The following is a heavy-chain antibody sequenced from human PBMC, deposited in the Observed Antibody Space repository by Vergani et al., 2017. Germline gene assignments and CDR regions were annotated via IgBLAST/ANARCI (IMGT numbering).Heavy chain of an antibody. D-gene: IGHD6-19*01. CDR3: ASDTHSGQRADR. CDR1: GGSITNNF. V-gene: IGHV4-59*01. CDR2: IHHRGPT. Sequence: QVQLQESGPGLVKPSETLSLTCTVSGGSITNNFWSWIRRPPGKGLEWIGYIHHRGPTNSKSSLRSRVSISIDTSKSSFSLKLSSVTTADTAMYYCASDTHSGQRADRWGQGILVTVTS. J-gene: IGHJ5*02.